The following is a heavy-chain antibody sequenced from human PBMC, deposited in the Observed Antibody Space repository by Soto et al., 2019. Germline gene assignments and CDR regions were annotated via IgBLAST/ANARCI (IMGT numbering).Heavy chain of an antibody. CDR2: IKADGSGA. J-gene: IGHJ4*02. D-gene: IGHD2-8*01. Sequence: EVQLVESGGGLVQPGGSLRLSCAASGFGFSATWMHWVRQVPGKGLDWVSRIKADGSGAIYADSVKGRFTISRDNAKNXXYLQMNXXXXXXXXXXXXTXXWYYCTDFWGQGTLVTVSS. CDR1: GFGFSATW. CDR3: TXXWYYCTDF. V-gene: IGHV3-74*01.